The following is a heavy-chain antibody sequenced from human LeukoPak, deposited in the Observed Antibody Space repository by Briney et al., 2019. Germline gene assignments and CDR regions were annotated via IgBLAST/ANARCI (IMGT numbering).Heavy chain of an antibody. CDR3: ARGELARRFDD. J-gene: IGHJ4*02. V-gene: IGHV3-66*02. Sequence: GSLRLSCAAAGFTVSNNYMSWVRQAPGKGLEWVSVIYSGGTTYYTDSVKGRFTISRDNSENTLYLQMNSPRAEDTAVYYCARGELARRFDDWGQGTLVTVSS. D-gene: IGHD3-10*01. CDR1: GFTVSNNY. CDR2: IYSGGTT.